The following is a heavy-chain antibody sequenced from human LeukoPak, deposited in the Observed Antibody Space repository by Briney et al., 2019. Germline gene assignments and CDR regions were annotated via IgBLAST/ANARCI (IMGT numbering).Heavy chain of an antibody. V-gene: IGHV1-18*01. J-gene: IGHJ4*02. CDR2: ISAYNGNT. CDR3: ARDTGLVVPAAIDY. D-gene: IGHD2-2*01. Sequence: ASVNVSCTASGYTFTIYGISWVRQAPGQGLEWMGWISAYNGNTNYAQKLQGRVTITTDTSTSTAYMELSSLRSEDTAVYYCARDTGLVVPAAIDYWGQGTLVTVSS. CDR1: GYTFTIYG.